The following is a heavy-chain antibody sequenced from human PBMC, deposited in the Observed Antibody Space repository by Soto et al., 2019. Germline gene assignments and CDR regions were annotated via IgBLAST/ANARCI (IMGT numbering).Heavy chain of an antibody. V-gene: IGHV4-39*01. CDR1: GDSISSGDYY. J-gene: IGHJ4*02. CDR3: ARRYGSSFDY. Sequence: SETLSLTCTVSGDSISSGDYYWSWIRQPPGEGLEWIGCIYHTGNAYYNPSLKSRVTISVDTSKNQFSLKLTSVTAADAALYYCARRYGSSFDYWGQGTLVTVSS. CDR2: IYHTGNA. D-gene: IGHD6-13*01.